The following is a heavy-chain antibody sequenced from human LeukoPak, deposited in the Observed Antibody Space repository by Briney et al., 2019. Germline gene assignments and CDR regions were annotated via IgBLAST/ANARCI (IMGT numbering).Heavy chain of an antibody. Sequence: GGSLRLSCGASEFTFTNFWMSWVRQAPGKGLEWVANTNRDGSEKYYVDSVKGRVTIPRDNAMNFLYLQLNSLRVDDTAVYYCARDSASCRGCAFDIWGQGTVVTVSS. CDR1: EFTFTNFW. V-gene: IGHV3-7*01. J-gene: IGHJ3*02. D-gene: IGHD2-2*01. CDR3: ARDSASCRGCAFDI. CDR2: TNRDGSEK.